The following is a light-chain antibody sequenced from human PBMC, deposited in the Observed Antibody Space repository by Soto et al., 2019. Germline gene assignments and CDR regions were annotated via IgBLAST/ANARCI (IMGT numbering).Light chain of an antibody. CDR3: ETWDSNVWV. V-gene: IGLV4-60*03. CDR2: LESSGSY. CDR1: SGHGNYM. J-gene: IGLJ3*02. Sequence: QLVLTQSSSASASLGSSVKLTCTLSSGHGNYMIAWHQQQPGRAPRYLMKLESSGSYNKGSGVPDRFLGSSSGADRYLTISNLQSEDEADYYCETWDSNVWVFGGGTQLTVL.